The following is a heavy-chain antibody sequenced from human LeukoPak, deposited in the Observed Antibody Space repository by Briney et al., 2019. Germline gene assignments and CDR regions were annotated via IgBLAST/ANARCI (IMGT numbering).Heavy chain of an antibody. CDR2: ISGYGDST. CDR3: AKASVAGIHSDY. J-gene: IGHJ4*02. D-gene: IGHD6-19*01. Sequence: GGSLCPSCAASRSTFSTKDMSWVRQAPGKWLEWVSRISGYGDSTYDADYVKGRFTISRDNSKNTLYLQMNSLRAEDTAIYYCAKASVAGIHSDYWGQGTLVTVSS. V-gene: IGHV3-23*01. CDR1: RSTFSTKD.